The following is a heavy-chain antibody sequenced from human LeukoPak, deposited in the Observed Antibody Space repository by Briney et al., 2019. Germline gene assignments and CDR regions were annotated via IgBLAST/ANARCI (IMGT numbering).Heavy chain of an antibody. CDR3: AKLMGSLDAWGSFRFSFDS. Sequence: GGSLRLSCAASGFTFRNYGMHWVRLAPGKGLDWVSTISGSGGSLYYADSVRGRFTISRDNSKNTLYLQMNSLRAEDTAVYYCAKLMGSLDAWGSFRFSFDSWGQGTLVTVSS. V-gene: IGHV3-23*01. CDR1: GFTFRNYG. CDR2: ISGSGGSL. J-gene: IGHJ4*02. D-gene: IGHD3-16*02.